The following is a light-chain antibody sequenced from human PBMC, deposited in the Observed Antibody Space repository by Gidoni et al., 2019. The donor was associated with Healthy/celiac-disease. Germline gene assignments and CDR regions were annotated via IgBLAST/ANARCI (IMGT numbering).Light chain of an antibody. V-gene: IGKV1-39*01. J-gene: IGKJ1*01. CDR2: AAS. CDR1: QSFSSY. Sequence: DIQMTQSPSSLSASVGDRVTITCRASQSFSSYLNWYQQKPGKAPKLLIYAASSLQSGVPSRFSGSGSGTDFTLTISSLQPDDFATYYCQQSYSTRRTFGQGTKVEIK. CDR3: QQSYSTRRT.